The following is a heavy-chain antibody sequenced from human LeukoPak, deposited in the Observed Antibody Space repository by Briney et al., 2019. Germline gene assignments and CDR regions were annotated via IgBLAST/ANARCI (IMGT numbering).Heavy chain of an antibody. CDR1: GGSISSGGYY. CDR3: ASLNTKYYYYGMDV. V-gene: IGHV4-31*03. D-gene: IGHD1-1*01. CDR2: IYYSGST. Sequence: PSETLSLTCTVSGGSISSGGYYWSWIRQHPGKGLEWIGYIYYSGSTYYNPSLKSRVTISVDTSKNQFSLKLSSVTAADTAVYYCASLNTKYYYYGMDVWGQGTTVTVSS. J-gene: IGHJ6*02.